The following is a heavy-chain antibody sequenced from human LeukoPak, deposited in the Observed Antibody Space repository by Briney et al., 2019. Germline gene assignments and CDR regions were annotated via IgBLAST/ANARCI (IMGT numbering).Heavy chain of an antibody. CDR1: GFTFSSYS. V-gene: IGHV3-48*01. CDR2: ISSSSSSI. CDR3: VRYLVGTDFDI. D-gene: IGHD5-12*01. J-gene: IGHJ3*02. Sequence: PGGSLRLSCAASGFTFSSYSMNWVRQAPGKGLEWVSYISSSSSSIYYADSVKGRFTISRDNAKNSLYLRMNSLRAEDTAVYYCVRYLVGTDFDIWGQGTMVTVSS.